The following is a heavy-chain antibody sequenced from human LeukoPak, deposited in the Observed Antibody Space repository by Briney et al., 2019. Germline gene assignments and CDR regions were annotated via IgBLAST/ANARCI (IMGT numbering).Heavy chain of an antibody. J-gene: IGHJ4*02. CDR1: GFTFSSYW. CDR3: AREPRPSMAFAY. V-gene: IGHV3-74*01. Sequence: GGSLRLSCAASGFTFSSYWMHWVRQAPGKGLVWVSRINSDGTITNYADSVKGRFTVSRDNAKNTLYLQMNSLRAEDTAEYYCAREPRPSMAFAYWGQGALVPVSS. CDR2: INSDGTIT. D-gene: IGHD2-2*01.